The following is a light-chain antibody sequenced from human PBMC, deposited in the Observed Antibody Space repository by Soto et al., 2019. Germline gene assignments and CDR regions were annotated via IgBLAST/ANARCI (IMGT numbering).Light chain of an antibody. CDR2: EAT. CDR3: CAYAGGCHLFV. J-gene: IGLJ1*01. Sequence: QSALTQPASVSGSPGQSISISCTGSNNDVGRFGLVSWYQMHPGKAPKVMIYEATKRPSGLSNRFSGSKFGNTASLTISGLQAEDEADYYCCAYAGGCHLFVFGTGTKVTVL. V-gene: IGLV2-23*01. CDR1: NNDVGRFGL.